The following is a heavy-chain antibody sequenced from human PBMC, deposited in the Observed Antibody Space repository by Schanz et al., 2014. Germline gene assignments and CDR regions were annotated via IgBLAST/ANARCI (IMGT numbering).Heavy chain of an antibody. CDR1: GITLSGYG. V-gene: IGHV3-30*18. CDR3: AKDQGSYGSGSYSYFDY. D-gene: IGHD3-10*01. Sequence: QVQLVESGGGVVQPGRSLRLSCAASGITLSGYGLHWVRQAPGKGLEWVGFISFDGRNTGYAHSVKGRFTISRDNSKNTLYLQMNSLRADDTAVYYCAKDQGSYGSGSYSYFDYWGQGTLATVSS. J-gene: IGHJ4*02. CDR2: ISFDGRNT.